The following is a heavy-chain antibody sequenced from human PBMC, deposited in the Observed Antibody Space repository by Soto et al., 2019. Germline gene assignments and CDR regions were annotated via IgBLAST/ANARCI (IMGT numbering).Heavy chain of an antibody. CDR1: EFDFEDYA. CDR3: AKSLYYYDSSPLDH. V-gene: IGHV3-43D*04. CDR2: TNSDGTDS. J-gene: IGHJ4*02. Sequence: PGGSLRLSCAAAEFDFEDYAMHWVRQVPGKGLEWVSLTNSDGTDSYYVDSVKGRFTISRDNAKTTLYLQMDRLRPEDTALYFCAKSLYYYDSSPLDHWGQGTLVTVSS. D-gene: IGHD3-22*01.